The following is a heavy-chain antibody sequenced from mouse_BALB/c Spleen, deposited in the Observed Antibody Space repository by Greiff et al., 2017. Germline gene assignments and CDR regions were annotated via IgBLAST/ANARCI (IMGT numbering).Heavy chain of an antibody. Sequence: EVMLVESGGGLVQPGGSRKLSCAASGFTFSDYGMAWVRQAPGKGPEWVAFISNLAYSIYYADTVTGRFTISRENAKNTLYLEMSSLRSEDTAMYYCARASGTPYAMDDWGQGTSVTVSS. V-gene: IGHV5-15*02. CDR1: GFTFSDYG. D-gene: IGHD4-1*01. CDR3: ARASGTPYAMDD. J-gene: IGHJ4*01. CDR2: ISNLAYSI.